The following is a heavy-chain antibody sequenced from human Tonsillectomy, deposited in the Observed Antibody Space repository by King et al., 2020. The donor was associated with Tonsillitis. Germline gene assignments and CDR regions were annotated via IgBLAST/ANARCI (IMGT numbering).Heavy chain of an antibody. CDR2: VSVDGIHT. CDR1: GFAFSTSW. V-gene: IGHV3-74*02. J-gene: IGHJ5*02. CDR3: ARAPAMTGTTDRWFHP. D-gene: IGHD1-7*01. Sequence: VQLVQSGGGLVQPGGSLRLSCAASGFAFSTSWMHWVRQAPGKGLMWVSRVSVDGIHTHYADSMKGRFTISGDNAENILYLQMNNLRVEDTAVYYCARAPAMTGTTDRWFHPRRQGTLVTVPS.